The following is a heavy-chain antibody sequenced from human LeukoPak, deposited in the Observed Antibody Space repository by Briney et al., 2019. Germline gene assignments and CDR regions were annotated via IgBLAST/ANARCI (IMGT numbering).Heavy chain of an antibody. Sequence: PSETLSLTCTVSGGSISSSSYYWGWIRQPPGKGLEWIGSIYYSGCTYYNPSLKSRVTISVDTSKNQFSLKLSSVTAADTAVYYCARSYGDYAFDYWGQGTLVTVSS. J-gene: IGHJ4*02. V-gene: IGHV4-39*01. CDR2: IYYSGCT. CDR3: ARSYGDYAFDY. D-gene: IGHD4-17*01. CDR1: GGSISSSSYY.